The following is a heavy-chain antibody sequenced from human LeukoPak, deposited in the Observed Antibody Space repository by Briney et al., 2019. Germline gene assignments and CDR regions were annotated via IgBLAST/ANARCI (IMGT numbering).Heavy chain of an antibody. V-gene: IGHV5-51*01. J-gene: IGHJ5*02. CDR2: IYPGDSDT. CDR3: ARQVRIDQLLLRVGFDP. CDR1: GYSFTSYW. Sequence: KPGESLKISCKGSGYSFTSYWIGWVRQMPGKGLEWMGIIYPGDSDTRYSPSFQGQVTISADKSISTAYLQWSSLKASDTAMYYCARQVRIDQLLLRVGFDPWGQGTLVTVSS. D-gene: IGHD2-15*01.